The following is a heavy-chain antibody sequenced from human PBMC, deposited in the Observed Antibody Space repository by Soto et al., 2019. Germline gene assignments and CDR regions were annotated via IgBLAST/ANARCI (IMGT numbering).Heavy chain of an antibody. CDR2: INGDGSST. J-gene: IGHJ4*02. CDR1: GFTFRSYW. V-gene: IGHV3-74*01. Sequence: PGVSLRLSCAVSGFTFRSYWMHWVRQVPGKGLVWVSSINGDGSSTTYADSVKGRFTISRDNAKNMLFLQMNSLRVEDTAVYYCARTRYDGTGTPFDDWGRGT. D-gene: IGHD1-1*01. CDR3: ARTRYDGTGTPFDD.